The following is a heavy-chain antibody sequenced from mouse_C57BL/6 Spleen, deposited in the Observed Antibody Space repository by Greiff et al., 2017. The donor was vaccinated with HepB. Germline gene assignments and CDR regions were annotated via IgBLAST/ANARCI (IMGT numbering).Heavy chain of an antibody. CDR3: ARHEGYYESAMDY. D-gene: IGHD2-4*01. CDR2: ISTGGGST. J-gene: IGHJ4*01. V-gene: IGHV5-12*01. CDR1: GFTFSDYY. Sequence: EVMLVESGGGLVQPGGSLKLSCAASGFTFSDYYMYWVRQTPEKRLEWVAYISTGGGSTYYPDTVKGRITISRDNAKNTLYLQMSRLKSEDTAMYYCARHEGYYESAMDYWGQGTSVTVSS.